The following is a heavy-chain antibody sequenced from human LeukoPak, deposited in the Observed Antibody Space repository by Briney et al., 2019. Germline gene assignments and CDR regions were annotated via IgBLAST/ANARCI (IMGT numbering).Heavy chain of an antibody. D-gene: IGHD6-19*01. CDR2: MKEDGTDK. CDR1: GFPFSNYW. V-gene: IGHV3-7*01. J-gene: IGHJ5*02. CDR3: ARIRPSDGSAWDTGRGWFDP. Sequence: GGSLRLSCVASGFPFSNYWMTWVRQAPGKRLEWVANMKEDGTDKYYVDAVKGRFTISRDNARELLFLQMNSLRAEDTAVYYCARIRPSDGSAWDTGRGWFDPWGQGTLVAVSS.